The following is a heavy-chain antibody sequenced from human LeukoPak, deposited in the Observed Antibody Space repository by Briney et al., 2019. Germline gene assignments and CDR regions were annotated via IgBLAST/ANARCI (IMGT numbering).Heavy chain of an antibody. J-gene: IGHJ4*02. CDR1: GFTFSSYW. V-gene: IGHV3-74*01. CDR2: INSDGSST. D-gene: IGHD3-10*01. CDR3: ARDRGSGSLTNYFDY. Sequence: AGGSLRLSCAASGFTFSSYWMNWVRQAPGKGLVWVSRINSDGSSTSYADSVKGRFTISRDNAKNTLYQQMNSLRAEDTAVYYCARDRGSGSLTNYFDYWGQGTLVTVSS.